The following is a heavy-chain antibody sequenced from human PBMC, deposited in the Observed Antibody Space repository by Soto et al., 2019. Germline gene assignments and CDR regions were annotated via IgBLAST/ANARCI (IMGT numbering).Heavy chain of an antibody. Sequence: VKVSCKASGYTFTSYDINWVRQATGQGLEWMGWMNPNSGNTGYAQKFQGRVTMTRNASISTAYMELSSLRSEDTAVYYCAKNGGYCSSTSCYNYYGMDVWGQGTTVTVSS. V-gene: IGHV1-8*01. CDR1: GYTFTSYD. J-gene: IGHJ6*02. CDR2: MNPNSGNT. CDR3: AKNGGYCSSTSCYNYYGMDV. D-gene: IGHD2-2*02.